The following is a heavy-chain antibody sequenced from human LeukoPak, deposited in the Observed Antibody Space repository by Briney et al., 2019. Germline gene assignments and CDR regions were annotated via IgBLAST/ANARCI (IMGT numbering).Heavy chain of an antibody. CDR2: ISYDGSNK. Sequence: PGGSLRLSCAASGFTFSSYGMHWVRQAPGKGLEWVAVISYDGSNKYYADSVKGRFTISRDNSKNTLYLQMNSLRAEDTAVYYCAKTFYSSDDYWGQGTLVTVSS. CDR1: GFTFSSYG. CDR3: AKTFYSSDDY. V-gene: IGHV3-30*18. J-gene: IGHJ4*02. D-gene: IGHD5-18*01.